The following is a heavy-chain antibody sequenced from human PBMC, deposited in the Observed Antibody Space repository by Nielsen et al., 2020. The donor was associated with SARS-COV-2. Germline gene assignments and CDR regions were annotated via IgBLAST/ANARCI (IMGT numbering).Heavy chain of an antibody. Sequence: GESLKISCEASGYIFTNYWIAWVRQMPGKGLEWVGRIDPSDSSINYSPSFQGPVTISVDKSISTVYLQWSTLKASDTGMYYCASPAGYGDSFSFEYWGQGTLVTVPS. CDR2: IDPSDSSI. CDR1: GYIFTNYW. J-gene: IGHJ4*02. CDR3: ASPAGYGDSFSFEY. V-gene: IGHV5-10-1*01. D-gene: IGHD4-17*01.